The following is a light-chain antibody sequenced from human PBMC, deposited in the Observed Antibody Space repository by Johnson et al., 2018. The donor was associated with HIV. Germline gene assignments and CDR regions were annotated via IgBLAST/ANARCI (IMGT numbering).Light chain of an antibody. J-gene: IGLJ1*01. CDR1: SSNIGNNY. CDR2: ENN. V-gene: IGLV1-51*02. Sequence: QSVLTQPPSVSAAPGQKVTISCSGSSSNIGNNYVSWYQQFPGTAPKLLIYENNKRPSGLPYRFSGSKSGTSATLRITGLQTGDEADYYCGTWDSSLSKVFGTGTKVTVL. CDR3: GTWDSSLSKV.